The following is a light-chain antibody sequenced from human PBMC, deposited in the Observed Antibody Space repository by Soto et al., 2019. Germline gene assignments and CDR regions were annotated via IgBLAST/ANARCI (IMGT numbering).Light chain of an antibody. Sequence: QSVLTQPPSASGTPGQRVTISCSGSSSNIGSNIVNWYRQLPGAAPKLFISNTNQRPSGVPDRFSGSKSGTSASLAISGLQSEDEADYYCAAWDDSLNAVVFGGGTKLTVL. CDR2: NTN. V-gene: IGLV1-44*01. CDR1: SSNIGSNI. J-gene: IGLJ2*01. CDR3: AAWDDSLNAVV.